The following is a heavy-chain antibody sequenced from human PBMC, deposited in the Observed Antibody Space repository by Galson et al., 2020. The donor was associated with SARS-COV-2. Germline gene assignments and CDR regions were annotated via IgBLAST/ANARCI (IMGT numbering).Heavy chain of an antibody. CDR3: ARDTSITARPGYYGMDV. D-gene: IGHD6-6*01. Sequence: ESLKLPCAASGFKFSSYAMHWVRQSPGKALEWVSAIVGSDGSTYYAKSVKGLFTISRDNSKNTVSLQMNSLRVEDTAVYYCARDTSITARPGYYGMDVWGQGTTVTVSS. CDR2: IVGSDGST. V-gene: IGHV3-23*01. CDR1: GFKFSSYA. J-gene: IGHJ6*02.